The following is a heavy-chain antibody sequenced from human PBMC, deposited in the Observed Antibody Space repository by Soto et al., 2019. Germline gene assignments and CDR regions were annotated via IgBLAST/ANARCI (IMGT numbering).Heavy chain of an antibody. Sequence: SRTLSLTCAISGDSVSSNSAAWNWVRQSPSRGLEWLGRTYYRSKWNNDYAVSVKRRITINPDTSKNQFSLQLNSVTPEDTAVYYCAREGGDSSSWHFDYWGQGTLVTVSS. CDR3: AREGGDSSSWHFDY. D-gene: IGHD6-13*01. CDR2: TYYRSKWNN. V-gene: IGHV6-1*01. J-gene: IGHJ4*02. CDR1: GDSVSSNSAA.